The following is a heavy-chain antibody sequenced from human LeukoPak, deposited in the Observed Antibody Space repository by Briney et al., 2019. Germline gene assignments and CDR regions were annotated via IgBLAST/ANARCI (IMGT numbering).Heavy chain of an antibody. Sequence: GRSLRLSCTGSGFTFGDYAMSWFRQAPGKGLEWVGIITGNAYGGTTDYAASVDGRFTISRDDSKSIAALQMNGLKTEDTAVYYCTRELRDYYDSSGPDYWGQGTLVTVSS. V-gene: IGHV3-49*03. CDR3: TRELRDYYDSSGPDY. D-gene: IGHD3-22*01. CDR2: ITGNAYGGTT. CDR1: GFTFGDYA. J-gene: IGHJ4*02.